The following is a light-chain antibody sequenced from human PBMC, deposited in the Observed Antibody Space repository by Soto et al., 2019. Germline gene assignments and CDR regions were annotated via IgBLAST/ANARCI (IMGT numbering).Light chain of an antibody. J-gene: IGLJ2*01. Sequence: QSVLTQPASVSGSPGQSIAISCFGTSSDTDSYKYISWYQQHPGRAPKLIIYEVRLRPSGVSSRFSGSKSGNTASLTISELQPEDEAHYYCSSYASSSTVVFGGGTKVTVL. CDR1: SSDTDSYKY. CDR2: EVR. V-gene: IGLV2-14*01. CDR3: SSYASSSTVV.